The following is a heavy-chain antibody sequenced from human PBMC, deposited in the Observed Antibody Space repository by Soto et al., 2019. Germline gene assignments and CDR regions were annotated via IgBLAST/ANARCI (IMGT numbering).Heavy chain of an antibody. V-gene: IGHV3-30-3*01. CDR3: ARSRWAAAHLTYYYYGMDV. CDR1: GFTFISYA. CDR2: ISYDGSNK. Sequence: QVQLVESGGGVVQPGRSLRLSCAASGFTFISYAMHWVRQAPGKGLEWVAVISYDGSNKYYADSVKGRFTISRDNSKNTLYLQMNSLRAEDTAVYYCARSRWAAAHLTYYYYGMDVWGQGTTVTVSS. J-gene: IGHJ6*02. D-gene: IGHD6-13*01.